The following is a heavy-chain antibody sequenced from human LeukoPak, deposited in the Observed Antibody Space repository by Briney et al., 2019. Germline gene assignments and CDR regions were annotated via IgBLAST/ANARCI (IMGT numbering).Heavy chain of an antibody. Sequence: PGGSLRLSCAASGFTFSSYKMNWVRQAPGKGLEWVSYISSSGSTIYYADSVKGRFTISRDNAKNSLYLQMNSLRAEDTAVYYCATRNNPYSSGYFDYWGKGTLVTVSS. CDR3: ATRNNPYSSGYFDY. J-gene: IGHJ4*02. V-gene: IGHV3-48*03. CDR1: GFTFSSYK. CDR2: ISSSGSTI. D-gene: IGHD3-22*01.